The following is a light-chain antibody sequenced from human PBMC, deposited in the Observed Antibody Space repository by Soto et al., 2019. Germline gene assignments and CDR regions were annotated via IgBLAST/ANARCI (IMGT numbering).Light chain of an antibody. J-gene: IGKJ4*01. V-gene: IGKV4-1*01. Sequence: DIVMTQSPDSLAVSLGERATINCKASQSVLYSSSNKNSLAWYQQKPGQPPKLLIYWASTRESGVPDRFSGSGSGTDFTLTISSLQAEDVAVYYFQHYASTSLTFGGGTKVEIK. CDR3: QHYASTSLT. CDR2: WAS. CDR1: QSVLYSSSNKNS.